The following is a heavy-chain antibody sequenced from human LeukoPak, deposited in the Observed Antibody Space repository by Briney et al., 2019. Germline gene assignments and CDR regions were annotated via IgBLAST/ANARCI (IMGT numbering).Heavy chain of an antibody. CDR3: ARVLEPRMDV. D-gene: IGHD1-1*01. CDR1: GFTVSSNY. V-gene: IGHV3-53*01. CDR2: IYSGGST. Sequence: GGSLRLSCAASGFTVSSNYMSWVRQAPGKGLEWVSVIYSGGSTYYADSVKGRFTISRDNAKNSLYLQMNSLRAEDTAVYYCARVLEPRMDVWGKGTTVTVSS. J-gene: IGHJ6*03.